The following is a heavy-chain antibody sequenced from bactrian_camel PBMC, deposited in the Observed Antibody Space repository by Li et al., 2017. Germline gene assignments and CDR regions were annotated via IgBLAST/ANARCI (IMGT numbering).Heavy chain of an antibody. J-gene: IGHJ6*01. V-gene: IGHV3S9*01. CDR2: IDADGET. CDR3: GTVSFGTCTKVHGVNDFGA. D-gene: IGHD5*01. CDR1: TGTFRSAC. Sequence: HVQLVESGGGSVQAGGSLRLSCAARTGTFRSACMGWIRQVSGQEREGVASIDADGETSYADSVKGRFTVSLDSAKTTVFLQMRSLKPEDTAMYYCGTVSFGTCTKVHGVNDFGAWGQGTQVTVS.